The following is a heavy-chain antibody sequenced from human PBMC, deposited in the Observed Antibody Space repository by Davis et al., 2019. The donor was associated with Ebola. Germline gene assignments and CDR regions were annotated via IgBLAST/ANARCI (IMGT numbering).Heavy chain of an antibody. CDR1: GFTFSSYA. CDR2: ISSNGGST. V-gene: IGHV3-64*01. CDR3: ARCTGYSSSWLDY. D-gene: IGHD6-13*01. Sequence: GGSLRLSCAASGFTFSSYAMHWVRQAPGKGLEYVSAISSNGGSTYYANSVKGRFTISRDNSKNTLYLQMGSLRAEDMAVYYCARCTGYSSSWLDYWGQGTLVTVSS. J-gene: IGHJ4*02.